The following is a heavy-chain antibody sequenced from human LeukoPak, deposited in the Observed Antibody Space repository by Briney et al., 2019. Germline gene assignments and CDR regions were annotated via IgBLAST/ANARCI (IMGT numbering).Heavy chain of an antibody. Sequence: ASVKVSCKASGYTLTSYDINWVRQATGQGLEWMGWMNPNSGNTGYAQKFQGRVTITRNTSISTAYMELSSLRSEDTAVYYCARDHYDFWSGYQDDAFDIWGQGTMVTVSS. V-gene: IGHV1-8*03. CDR1: GYTLTSYD. D-gene: IGHD3-3*01. CDR3: ARDHYDFWSGYQDDAFDI. CDR2: MNPNSGNT. J-gene: IGHJ3*02.